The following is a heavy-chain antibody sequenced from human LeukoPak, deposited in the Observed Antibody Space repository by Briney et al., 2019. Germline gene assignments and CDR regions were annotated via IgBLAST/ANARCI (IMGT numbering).Heavy chain of an antibody. J-gene: IGHJ5*02. Sequence: ASVKVSCKASGYTFTDYYMHWVQQAPGKGLEWMGLVDPEDGETIYAEKFQGRITITADTSTDTAYMELSSLRSEDTAVYYCAQDNWFDPWGQGTLVTVSS. V-gene: IGHV1-69-2*01. CDR3: AQDNWFDP. CDR1: GYTFTDYY. CDR2: VDPEDGET.